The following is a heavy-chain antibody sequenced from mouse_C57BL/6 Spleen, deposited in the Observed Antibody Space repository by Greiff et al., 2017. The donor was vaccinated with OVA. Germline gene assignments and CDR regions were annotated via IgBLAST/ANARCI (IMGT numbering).Heavy chain of an antibody. CDR2: INPNNGGT. J-gene: IGHJ1*03. V-gene: IGHV1-18*01. Sequence: EVQLQQSGPELVKPGASVKIPCKASGYTFTDYHMDWVKQSHGKSLEWIGDINPNNGGTIYNQKFKGKATLTVDKSSSTAYMELRSLTSEDTAVYYGARKGANGEECWYFDVWGTGTTVTVSS. CDR1: GYTFTDYH. CDR3: ARKGANGEECWYFDV.